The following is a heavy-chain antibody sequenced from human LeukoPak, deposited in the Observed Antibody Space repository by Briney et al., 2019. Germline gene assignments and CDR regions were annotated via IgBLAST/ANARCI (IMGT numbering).Heavy chain of an antibody. D-gene: IGHD1-20*01. CDR1: GGTFSSYA. V-gene: IGHV1-18*01. J-gene: IGHJ5*02. CDR2: ISAYNGNT. Sequence: ASVKVSCKASGGTFSSYAISWVRQAPGQGLEWMGWISAYNGNTNYAQKLQGRVTMTTDASTSTAYMELRSLRSDDTAVYYCARDLVYPHPWGQGTLVTVSS. CDR3: ARDLVYPHP.